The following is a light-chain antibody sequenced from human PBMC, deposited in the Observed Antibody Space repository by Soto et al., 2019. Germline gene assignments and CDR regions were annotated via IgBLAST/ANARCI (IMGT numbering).Light chain of an antibody. J-gene: IGLJ2*01. CDR1: SGDVGGFDY. CDR2: EVT. Sequence: SVLTQPPSASGSPGQSVTISCTGTSGDVGGFDYLSWYQQHPGKAPKLMISEVTQRPPGVPDRFSGSRSGNTASLTISGLQPDDEADYFCSSYSSRNILLFGGGTKVTVL. CDR3: SSYSSRNILL. V-gene: IGLV2-8*01.